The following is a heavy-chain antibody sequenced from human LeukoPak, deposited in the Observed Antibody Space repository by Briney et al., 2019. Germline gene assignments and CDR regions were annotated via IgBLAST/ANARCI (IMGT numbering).Heavy chain of an antibody. CDR1: GFTFSSYW. CDR3: ARAGDIVVVPAANNLGY. D-gene: IGHD2-2*01. V-gene: IGHV3-7*03. J-gene: IGHJ4*02. Sequence: PGGSLRLSCAASGFTFSSYWMSWVRQAPGKRLEWVANIKQDGSEKYYVDSVKGRFTISRDNAKNSLYLQMNSLRAEDTAVYYCARAGDIVVVPAANNLGYWGQGTLVTVSS. CDR2: IKQDGSEK.